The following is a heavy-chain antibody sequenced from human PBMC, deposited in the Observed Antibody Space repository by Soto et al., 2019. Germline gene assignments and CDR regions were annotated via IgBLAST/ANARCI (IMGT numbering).Heavy chain of an antibody. J-gene: IGHJ6*02. CDR1: GFTFSSYG. CDR2: IWYDGSNK. D-gene: IGHD3-22*01. CDR3: ARDPTYYYDSSGSYGMDV. Sequence: PGGSLRLSCAASGFTFSSYGMHWVRQAPGKGLEWVAVIWYDGSNKYYADSVKGRFTISRDNSKNTLYLQMNSLRAEDTAVYYCARDPTYYYDSSGSYGMDVWGQGTTVTASS. V-gene: IGHV3-33*01.